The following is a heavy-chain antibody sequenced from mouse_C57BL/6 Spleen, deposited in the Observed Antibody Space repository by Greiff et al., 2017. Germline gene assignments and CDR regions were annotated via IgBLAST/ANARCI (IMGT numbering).Heavy chain of an antibody. Sequence: PGKGLEWLGVIWGDGSTNYHSALISRLSISKDNSKSQVFLKLNSLQTDDTATYYCAKSYYHPYFDVWGTGTTVTVSS. V-gene: IGHV2-3*01. D-gene: IGHD2-10*01. CDR2: IWGDGST. CDR3: AKSYYHPYFDV. J-gene: IGHJ1*03.